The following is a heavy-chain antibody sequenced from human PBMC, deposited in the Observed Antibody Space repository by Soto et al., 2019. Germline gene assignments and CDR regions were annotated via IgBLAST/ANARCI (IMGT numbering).Heavy chain of an antibody. J-gene: IGHJ5*02. CDR3: TRDASRDSSARGWFDP. D-gene: IGHD6-13*01. Sequence: GGSLRLSCAASGFTFRSFTMNWVRQAPGKGLEWVSTISSNSAYVYYTDALRGRFTISRDNAKNSLHLQMNSLRAEDTAVYYCTRDASRDSSARGWFDPWGPGTLVTVSS. V-gene: IGHV3-21*01. CDR1: GFTFRSFT. CDR2: ISSNSAYV.